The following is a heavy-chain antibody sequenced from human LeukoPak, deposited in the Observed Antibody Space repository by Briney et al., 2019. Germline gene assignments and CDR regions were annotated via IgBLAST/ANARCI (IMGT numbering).Heavy chain of an antibody. D-gene: IGHD5-12*01. CDR3: ATPSWGGYAEEFDY. V-gene: IGHV1-2*02. CDR1: GYTFTGYY. J-gene: IGHJ4*02. CDR2: INPNSGGT. Sequence: ASVKVSCKASGYTFTGYYMHWVRQAPGQGLEWMGWINPNSGGTNYAQKFQGRVTMTRDTSISTAYMELSRLRSDDTAVYYCATPSWGGYAEEFDYWGQGTLVTVSS.